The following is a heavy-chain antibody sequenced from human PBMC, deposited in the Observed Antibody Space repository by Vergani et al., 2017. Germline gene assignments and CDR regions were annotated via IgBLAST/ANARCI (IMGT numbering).Heavy chain of an antibody. J-gene: IGHJ6*02. CDR1: GFKFSDHY. CDR2: ISPGASTV. V-gene: IGHV3-11*04. D-gene: IGHD1-1*01. Sequence: LEESGGGSVKPGGSLRLSCAASGFKFSDHYMSWIRQAPGKGLEWVSHISPGASTVSYTDSVTGRFTVSRDNDNNSLTLDMTTRRVVDTAVYYCAKNPGISTTRHYYAMDVWGQGTTVTVSS. CDR3: AKNPGISTTRHYYAMDV.